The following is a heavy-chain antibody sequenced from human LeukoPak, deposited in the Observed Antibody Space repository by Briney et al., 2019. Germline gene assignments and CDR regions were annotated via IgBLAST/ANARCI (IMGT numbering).Heavy chain of an antibody. CDR2: IIPIFATA. V-gene: IGHV1-69*13. CDR3: ARALLLWFGELLTPMNYYYYGMDV. J-gene: IGHJ6*02. D-gene: IGHD3-10*01. CDR1: GGTFSSYA. Sequence: SVKVSCKASGGTFSSYAISWVRQAPGQGLEWMGGIIPIFATANYAQKFQGRVTITADESTSTAYMELSSLRSEDTAVYYCARALLLWFGELLTPMNYYYYGMDVWGQGTTVTVSS.